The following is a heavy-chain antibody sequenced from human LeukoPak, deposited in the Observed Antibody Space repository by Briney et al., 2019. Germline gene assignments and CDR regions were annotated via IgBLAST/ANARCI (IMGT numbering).Heavy chain of an antibody. CDR3: AKDHDYSKPLDY. J-gene: IGHJ4*02. CDR2: IRYDGSNK. Sequence: GGSLRLSCAASGFTFSSYGMHWVRQAPGKGLEWVAFIRYDGSNKYYADSVKGRFTISRDNSKNTLYLQMNSLRAEDTAVYYCAKDHDYSKPLDYWGQGTLVTVSS. CDR1: GFTFSSYG. V-gene: IGHV3-30*02. D-gene: IGHD4-11*01.